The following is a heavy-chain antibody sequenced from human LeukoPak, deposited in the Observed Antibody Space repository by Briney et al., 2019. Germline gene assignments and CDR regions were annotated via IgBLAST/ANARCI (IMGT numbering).Heavy chain of an antibody. D-gene: IGHD2-2*01. Sequence: GGSLRLSCAASGFTFDDYAMHWVRHAPGKGLEWVSGISWNSGSIGYADSVKGRFTISRDNAKNSLYLQMNSLRAEDTALYYCAKGDVPQDAFDIWGQGTMVTVSS. J-gene: IGHJ3*02. CDR1: GFTFDDYA. V-gene: IGHV3-9*01. CDR3: AKGDVPQDAFDI. CDR2: ISWNSGSI.